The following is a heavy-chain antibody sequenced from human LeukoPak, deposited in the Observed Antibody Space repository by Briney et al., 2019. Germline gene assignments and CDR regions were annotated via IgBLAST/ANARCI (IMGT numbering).Heavy chain of an antibody. CDR3: ARTNQISETAFDI. D-gene: IGHD1-14*01. CDR2: ILSSGST. CDR1: GGSLNNYY. J-gene: IGHJ3*02. Sequence: SETLSLTCTVSGGSLNNYYWSWIRQPPGKGLEWIGYILSSGSTNYNPSVKSRVTISVDTSKNQFSLRLSSVTAADTAVYFCARTNQISETAFDIWGQGTMVIVSS. V-gene: IGHV4-59*01.